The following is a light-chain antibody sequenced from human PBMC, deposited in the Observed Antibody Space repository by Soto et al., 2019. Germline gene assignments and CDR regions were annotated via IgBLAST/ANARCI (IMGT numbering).Light chain of an antibody. V-gene: IGKV3-11*01. CDR2: DTS. Sequence: EIVLTQSPATRSLSPGESATLSCRASQNVRNLLAWYQQRPGQAPRLLIYDTSNRATGIPARFSGSGSGADFTLTISSLEPEDFAVYYCQQFSSYPLTFGGGTKVEIK. CDR1: QNVRNL. J-gene: IGKJ4*01. CDR3: QQFSSYPLT.